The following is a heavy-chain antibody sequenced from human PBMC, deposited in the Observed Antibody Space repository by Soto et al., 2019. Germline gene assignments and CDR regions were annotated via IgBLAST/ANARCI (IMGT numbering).Heavy chain of an antibody. CDR1: GFSLSTSGVG. D-gene: IGHD2-15*01. CDR3: AHANFRIVVDPHYYFDY. Sequence: QITLKESGPTLVKPTQTLTLTCTFSGFSLSTSGVGVGWIRQPPGKALEWLALIYWDDDKRYSPSLKSRLTITKDTSKNQVVLTITNMDPVDTATYYCAHANFRIVVDPHYYFDYWGQGTLVTVSS. CDR2: IYWDDDK. V-gene: IGHV2-5*02. J-gene: IGHJ4*02.